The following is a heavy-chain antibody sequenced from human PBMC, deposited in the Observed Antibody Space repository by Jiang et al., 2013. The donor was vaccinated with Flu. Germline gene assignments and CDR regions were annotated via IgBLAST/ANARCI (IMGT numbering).Heavy chain of an antibody. J-gene: IGHJ4*02. Sequence: GSSVKVSCKASGGTFSSYAISWVRQAPGQGLEWMGGIIPIFGTANYAQKFQGRVTITADESTSTAYMELSSLRSEDTAVYYCAADCSGGSCYSRSIDYWGQGTLVYRLL. D-gene: IGHD2-15*01. CDR3: AADCSGGSCYSRSIDY. V-gene: IGHV1-69*01. CDR1: GGTFSSYA. CDR2: IIPIFGTA.